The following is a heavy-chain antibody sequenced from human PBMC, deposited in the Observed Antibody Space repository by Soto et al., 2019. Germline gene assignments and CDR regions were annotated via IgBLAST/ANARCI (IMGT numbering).Heavy chain of an antibody. CDR1: GGSISSYY. D-gene: IGHD5-18*01. J-gene: IGHJ4*02. Sequence: SETLSLTCTVSGGSISSYYWSWIRQPPGKGLEWIGYIYYSGSTNYNPSLKSRVTISVDTSKNQFSLKLSSVTAADTAVYYCAREFGYSYGYYFDYWGQGTLVTVS. CDR2: IYYSGST. CDR3: AREFGYSYGYYFDY. V-gene: IGHV4-59*01.